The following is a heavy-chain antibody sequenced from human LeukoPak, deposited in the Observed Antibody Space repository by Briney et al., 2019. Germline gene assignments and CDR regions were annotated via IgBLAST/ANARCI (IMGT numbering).Heavy chain of an antibody. CDR1: GYTFTSYG. J-gene: IGHJ5*02. D-gene: IGHD6-19*01. CDR2: ISAYNGNT. Sequence: ASVKVSCKASGYTFTSYGISWVRQAPGQGLEWMGWISAYNGNTNYAQKLQGRVTMTTDTSTSTAYMELRSLRSDDTAVYYCARDETVYSSGWYHGNWFDPWGQGTLVTVSS. V-gene: IGHV1-18*01. CDR3: ARDETVYSSGWYHGNWFDP.